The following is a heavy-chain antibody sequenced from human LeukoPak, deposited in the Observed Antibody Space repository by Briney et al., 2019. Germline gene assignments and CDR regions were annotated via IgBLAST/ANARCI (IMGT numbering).Heavy chain of an antibody. CDR2: ISAYNGNT. Sequence: ASVKVSCKASGYTFTSYGISWVRQAPGQGLEWMGWISAYNGNTNYAQKLQGRVTMTTDTSTSTAYMELRSLRSDDTAVYYCATGTFGQDEIPPFDYWGQGTLVTVSS. J-gene: IGHJ4*02. V-gene: IGHV1-18*01. CDR3: ATGTFGQDEIPPFDY. D-gene: IGHD1-7*01. CDR1: GYTFTSYG.